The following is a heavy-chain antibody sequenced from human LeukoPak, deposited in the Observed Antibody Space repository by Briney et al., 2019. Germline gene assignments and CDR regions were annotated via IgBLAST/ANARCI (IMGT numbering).Heavy chain of an antibody. CDR3: ARYGSGSYRLDY. Sequence: SSVTVSCKASGGTFSSYAISWVRRAPGQGLEWMGGIIPIFGTANYAQKFQGRVTITADESTSTAYMELSSLRSEDTAVYYCARYGSGSYRLDYWGQGTLVTVSS. CDR2: IIPIFGTA. J-gene: IGHJ4*02. V-gene: IGHV1-69*13. CDR1: GGTFSSYA. D-gene: IGHD3-10*01.